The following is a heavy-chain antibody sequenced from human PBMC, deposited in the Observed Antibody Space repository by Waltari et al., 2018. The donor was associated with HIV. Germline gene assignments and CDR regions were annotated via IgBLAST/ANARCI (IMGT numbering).Heavy chain of an antibody. Sequence: EVLLVECGGCLVPPGGALRLPCAATGFTFSTYWMHWVRQAPGKGLVWISLIDEYGGITNYADSVECRFTISRDNAKNTLYLQMNNLRAEDTATYYCARDLSGYSDYWGQGTLVTVSS. D-gene: IGHD3-3*01. CDR3: ARDLSGYSDY. CDR2: IDEYGGIT. V-gene: IGHV3-74*01. CDR1: GFTFSTYW. J-gene: IGHJ4*02.